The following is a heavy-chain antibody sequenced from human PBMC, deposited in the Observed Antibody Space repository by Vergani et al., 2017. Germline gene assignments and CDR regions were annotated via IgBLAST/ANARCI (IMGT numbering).Heavy chain of an antibody. J-gene: IGHJ4*02. CDR1: GFTFTNYW. D-gene: IGHD6-13*01. V-gene: IGHV3-7*03. Sequence: EVQLVESGGGLVQPGGSLRLSCAASGFTFTNYWISWVRQAPGKGLEWVGNIKYDGSEKFYVDSVKGRFTISRDNAKNSLYLQMNSLRAEDTAVYYCSRVSSWYGPFDSWGQGTLVTVSS. CDR3: SRVSSWYGPFDS. CDR2: IKYDGSEK.